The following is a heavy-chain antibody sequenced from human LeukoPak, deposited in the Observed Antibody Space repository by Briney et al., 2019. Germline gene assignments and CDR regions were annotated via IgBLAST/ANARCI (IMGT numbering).Heavy chain of an antibody. CDR2: IWYDRSNK. CDR1: VFTFISYG. Sequence: GGALTLSCVSTVFTFISYGMHWVRPAPAKGLEGVAFIWYDRSNKYYADSVRGRFTISRDNSKNTLYLQINSLRAEDTAVYYCATPYCSGGSCYYYYYYMDVWGKGTTVTISS. CDR3: ATPYCSGGSCYYYYYYMDV. J-gene: IGHJ6*03. V-gene: IGHV3-30*02. D-gene: IGHD2-15*01.